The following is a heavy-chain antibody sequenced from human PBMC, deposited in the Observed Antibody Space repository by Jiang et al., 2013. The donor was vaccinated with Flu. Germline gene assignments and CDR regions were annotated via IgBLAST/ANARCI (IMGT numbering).Heavy chain of an antibody. D-gene: IGHD5-12*01. J-gene: IGHJ6*02. V-gene: IGHV3-33*01. CDR1: GFTFSSYG. CDR2: IWYDGSNK. CDR3: AQAGRYSGYDYYYYYGMDV. Sequence: PGRSLRLSCAASGFTFSSYGMHWVRQAPGKGLEWVAVIWYDGSNKYYADSVKGRFTISRDNSKNTLYLQMNSLRAEDTAVYYCAQAGRYSGYDYYYYYGMDVWGQGTTVTVSS.